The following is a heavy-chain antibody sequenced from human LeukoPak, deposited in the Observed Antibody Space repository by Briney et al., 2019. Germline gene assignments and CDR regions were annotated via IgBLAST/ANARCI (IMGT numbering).Heavy chain of an antibody. D-gene: IGHD6-19*01. CDR1: GFTFSSYG. J-gene: IGHJ5*02. V-gene: IGHV3-30*18. Sequence: GRSLRLSCATSGFTFSSYGMHWVRQVPGKGLEWVAVISYDAKSNYHVDSVKGRFTIYRDNSKNSLFLQMNSLGPEDTALYYCAKDIHIGHGSGWPESWGQGTLVTVSS. CDR2: ISYDAKSN. CDR3: AKDIHIGHGSGWPES.